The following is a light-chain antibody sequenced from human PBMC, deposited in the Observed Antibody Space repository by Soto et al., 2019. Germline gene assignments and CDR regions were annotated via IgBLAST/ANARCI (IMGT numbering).Light chain of an antibody. CDR2: EVS. Sequence: QSVLTQPASVSGSPGQSITISCTGTSSDFGGYNYVSWYQQHPGKAPKLMIYEVSNRPSGVSNRFSGSKSGNTASLTISGLQAEDEADYYCSSYTATRGVFGTGTKLPS. J-gene: IGLJ1*01. V-gene: IGLV2-14*03. CDR1: SSDFGGYNY. CDR3: SSYTATRGV.